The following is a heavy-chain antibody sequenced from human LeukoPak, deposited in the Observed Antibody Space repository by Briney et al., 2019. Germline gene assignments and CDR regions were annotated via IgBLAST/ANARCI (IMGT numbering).Heavy chain of an antibody. CDR3: AHRGYSYGYLAFDI. V-gene: IGHV2-5*02. Sequence: SGPTLVKPTQTLTLTCTFSGFSLSTSGVGVGWIRQPPGKALEWLAPIYWDDDKRYSPSLKSRLTITKDTSKNQVVLTMTNMDPVDTATYYCAHRGYSYGYLAFDIWGQGTMVTVSS. J-gene: IGHJ3*02. CDR2: IYWDDDK. D-gene: IGHD5-18*01. CDR1: GFSLSTSGVG.